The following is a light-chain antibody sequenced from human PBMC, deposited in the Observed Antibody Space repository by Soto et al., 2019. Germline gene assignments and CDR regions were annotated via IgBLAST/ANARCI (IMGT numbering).Light chain of an antibody. Sequence: EIVLTQSPGTLSLSPGERATLSCRASQSVISSYLAWYQQKPGQAPRLLIYGASSRATGIPDRFSGSGSGTDFTLTISSLQSEDFAVYYCQQYNDWPPWTFGQGTKV. J-gene: IGKJ1*01. CDR1: QSVISSY. V-gene: IGKV3-20*01. CDR3: QQYNDWPPWT. CDR2: GAS.